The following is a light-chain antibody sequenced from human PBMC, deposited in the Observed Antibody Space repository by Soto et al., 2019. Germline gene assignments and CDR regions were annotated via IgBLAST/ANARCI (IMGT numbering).Light chain of an antibody. J-gene: IGKJ2*01. CDR2: DAS. CDR3: QQRSNWHPYT. V-gene: IGKV3-11*01. Sequence: EIVLTQSPATLSLSPGERATLSCRASESVSSSLAWYQQKPGQAPRLLIYDASNRATGIPARFSGSGSGTYFTLTISSLEPEDFAVYYCQQRSNWHPYTFGQGTKLEI. CDR1: ESVSSS.